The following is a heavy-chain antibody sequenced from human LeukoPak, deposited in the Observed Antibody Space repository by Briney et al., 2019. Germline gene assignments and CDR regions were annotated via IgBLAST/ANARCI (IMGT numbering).Heavy chain of an antibody. CDR3: AREGEGGDFDY. Sequence: GGSLRLSRAASGFTFSSFPMHWVRQAPGKGLEWVAMISYDGGIKFYADSVKGRFTISRDKSKSTLYVQMNSLRLEDTAIYYCAREGEGGDFDYWGQGTLVTVSS. CDR2: ISYDGGIK. D-gene: IGHD3-16*01. CDR1: GFTFSSFP. V-gene: IGHV3-30-3*01. J-gene: IGHJ4*02.